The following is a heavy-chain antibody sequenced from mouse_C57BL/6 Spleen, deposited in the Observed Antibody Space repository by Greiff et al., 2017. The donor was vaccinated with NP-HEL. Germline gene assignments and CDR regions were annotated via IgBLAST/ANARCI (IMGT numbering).Heavy chain of an antibody. D-gene: IGHD1-1*01. CDR2: IDPSDSYP. CDR3: ARSVITTYFDY. CDR1: GYTFTSYW. J-gene: IGHJ2*01. Sequence: QVQLKQPGAELVMPGASVKLSCKASGYTFTSYWMHWVKQRPGQGLEWIGEIDPSDSYPNYNQKFKGKSTLTVDKSSSTAYMQLSSLTSEDSAVYYCARSVITTYFDYWGQGTTLTVSS. V-gene: IGHV1-69*01.